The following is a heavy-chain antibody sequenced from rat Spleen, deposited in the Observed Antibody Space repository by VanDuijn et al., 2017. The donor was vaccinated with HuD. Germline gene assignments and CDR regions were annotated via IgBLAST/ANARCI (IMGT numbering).Heavy chain of an antibody. Sequence: EVKLVESGGGLVQPGRSLKLSCAASGFNFVDYWMGWVRQAPGKGLEWIWEINPYGSTVTFTPSLKDQFTISKDNAQNTLFLQMSKPGSEDTAIYYWASASVARYFDLWGPGTRVTVSS. CDR2: INPYGSTV. CDR1: GFNFVDYW. J-gene: IGHJ1*01. V-gene: IGHV4-2*01. CDR3: ASASVARYFDL.